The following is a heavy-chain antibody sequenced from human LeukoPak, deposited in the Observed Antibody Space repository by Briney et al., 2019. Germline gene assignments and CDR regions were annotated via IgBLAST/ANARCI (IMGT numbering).Heavy chain of an antibody. Sequence: GGSLRLSCAASGFTFSSYWMSWVRQAPGKGLEWVANIKQDGSEKYYVDSVKGRFTVSRDNAKNSLYLQMNSQRAEDTAVYYCASGPYYYYYMDVWGKGTTVTIS. CDR2: IKQDGSEK. V-gene: IGHV3-7*01. CDR1: GFTFSSYW. J-gene: IGHJ6*03. CDR3: ASGPYYYYYMDV.